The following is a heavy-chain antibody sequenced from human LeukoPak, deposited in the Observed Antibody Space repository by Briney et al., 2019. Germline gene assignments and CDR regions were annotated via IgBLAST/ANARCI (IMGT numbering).Heavy chain of an antibody. D-gene: IGHD2-2*01. CDR3: TRGGLGYCTSIDCYAYNWFDS. V-gene: IGHV3-11*01. CDR2: ISSSGGVT. Sequence: GGSLRLSCAASGFTFSDYYMTWIRQAPGKGLEWVSYISSSGGVTDCADSVKGRFTISRDNAKNSLYLQMNSLRVEDTAVYYCTRGGLGYCTSIDCYAYNWFDSWGQGTLVTVSP. CDR1: GFTFSDYY. J-gene: IGHJ5*01.